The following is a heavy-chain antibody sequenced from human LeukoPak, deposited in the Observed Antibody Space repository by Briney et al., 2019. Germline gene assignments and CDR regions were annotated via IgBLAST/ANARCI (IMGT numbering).Heavy chain of an antibody. CDR2: ISGSGGNT. CDR1: GFTFGKYG. CDR3: AKDGGGPLRRRGYYFDY. Sequence: PGGSLRLSCTASGFTFGKYGMSWVSQAPGKGLEWVSAISGSGGNTYYADCVKGRFTISRDNSKNTLYLQMNSLRAEDTAVYYCAKDGGGPLRRRGYYFDYWGQGTLVTVSS. V-gene: IGHV3-23*01. D-gene: IGHD3-16*01. J-gene: IGHJ4*02.